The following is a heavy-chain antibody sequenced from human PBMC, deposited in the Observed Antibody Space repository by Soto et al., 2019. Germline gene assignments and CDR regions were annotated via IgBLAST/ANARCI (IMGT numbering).Heavy chain of an antibody. CDR1: GGSFSGYY. V-gene: IGHV4-34*01. J-gene: IGHJ4*02. D-gene: IGHD3-10*01. CDR2: INHSGST. CDR3: ARAKRTLRGVITCDY. Sequence: QVQLQQWGAGLLKPSETLSLTCAVYGGSFSGYYWSWIRQPPGKGLEWIGEINHSGSTNYNPSLKSRVTISVDTSKNQFALKLSYVTAADTAVYYCARAKRTLRGVITCDYWGQGTLVTVSS.